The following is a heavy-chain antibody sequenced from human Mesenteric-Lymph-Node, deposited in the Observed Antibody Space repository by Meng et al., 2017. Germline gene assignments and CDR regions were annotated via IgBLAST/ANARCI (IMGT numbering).Heavy chain of an antibody. J-gene: IGHJ6*02. V-gene: IGHV3-30*04. CDR3: ARDRGSGSSSVAHYYYYGMDV. CDR1: GSTFSSYA. D-gene: IGHD3-10*01. CDR2: ISYDGSNK. Sequence: GESLKISCAASGSTFSSYAMHWVRQAPGKGLEWVAVISYDGSNKYYADSVKGRFTISRDNSKNTLYLQMNSLRAEDTAVYYCARDRGSGSSSVAHYYYYGMDVWGQGTTVTVSS.